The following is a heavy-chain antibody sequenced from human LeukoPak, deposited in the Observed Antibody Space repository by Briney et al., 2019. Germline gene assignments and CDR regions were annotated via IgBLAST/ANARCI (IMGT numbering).Heavy chain of an antibody. D-gene: IGHD1-26*01. CDR1: GFTFDDYD. CDR2: INWNGGST. CDR3: ARVGSRGYYFDY. V-gene: IGHV3-20*04. J-gene: IGHJ4*02. Sequence: GGSLRLSCAASGFTFDDYDMSWVRQAPGKGLEWVSDINWNGGSTGYADSVKGRFTISRDNANNSLYLQMNSLTAEDTAVFYCARVGSRGYYFDYWGQGTLVSVSS.